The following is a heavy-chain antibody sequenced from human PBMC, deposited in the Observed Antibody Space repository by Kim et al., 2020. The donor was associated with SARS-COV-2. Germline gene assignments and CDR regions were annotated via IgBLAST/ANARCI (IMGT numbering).Heavy chain of an antibody. D-gene: IGHD2-2*02. J-gene: IGHJ6*02. V-gene: IGHV3-21*01. CDR3: AREDCSSTSCYTNYYYYGMDV. CDR2: ISSSSSYI. Sequence: GGSLRLSCAASGFTFSSYSMNWVRQAPGKGLEWVSSISSSSSYIYYADSVKGRFTISRDNAKNSLYLQMNSLRAEDTAVYYCAREDCSSTSCYTNYYYYGMDVWGQGTTVTVSS. CDR1: GFTFSSYS.